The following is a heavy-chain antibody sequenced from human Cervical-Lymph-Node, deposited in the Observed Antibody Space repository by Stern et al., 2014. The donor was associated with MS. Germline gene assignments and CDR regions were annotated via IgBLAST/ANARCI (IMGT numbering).Heavy chain of an antibody. CDR2: IRSKAYGGKT. CDR1: GFTFGDYA. J-gene: IGHJ4*02. V-gene: IGHV3-49*04. D-gene: IGHD4-17*01. Sequence: VQLGQSGGGLVQPGRSLRLSCTASGFTFGDYAMSWVRQAPGKGLEWVGFIRSKAYGGKTEYAASVKGRFTISRDDSKSIAYLQMNSLKTEDTAVYYCTRDLDYGDYGPFDYWGQGTLVTVSS. CDR3: TRDLDYGDYGPFDY.